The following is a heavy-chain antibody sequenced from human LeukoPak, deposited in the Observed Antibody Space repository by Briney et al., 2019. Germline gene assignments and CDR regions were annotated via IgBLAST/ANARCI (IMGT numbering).Heavy chain of an antibody. Sequence: PSETLSLTCTVSGDSLGSVDYQWPWIRQPPGKGLDWIGHIYYRGNTYYNPSLKSRVTISVDTSNNQFSLKLSSVTAADTAVYYCASNRVPVSSGVCLDSWGQGTLVTVSS. CDR2: IYYRGNT. CDR1: GDSLGSVDYQ. CDR3: ASNRVPVSSGVCLDS. V-gene: IGHV4-30-4*01. D-gene: IGHD3-22*01. J-gene: IGHJ4*02.